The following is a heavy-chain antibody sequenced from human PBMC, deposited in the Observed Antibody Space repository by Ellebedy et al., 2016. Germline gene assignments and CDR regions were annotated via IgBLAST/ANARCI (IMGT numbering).Heavy chain of an antibody. D-gene: IGHD6-6*01. J-gene: IGHJ4*02. CDR2: IHPSDSDT. CDR1: GYRFTNYW. Sequence: GESLKISCKGSGYRFTNYWIGWVRQMPGKGLEWMGFIHPSDSDTRYSPSFQGQVTISADKSISTAYLQWSSLRASDTAMYYCARNEYSSSPSDYWGQGTLVTVSS. CDR3: ARNEYSSSPSDY. V-gene: IGHV5-51*01.